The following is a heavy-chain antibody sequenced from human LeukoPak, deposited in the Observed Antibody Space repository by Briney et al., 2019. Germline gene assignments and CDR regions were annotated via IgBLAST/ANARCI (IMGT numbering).Heavy chain of an antibody. D-gene: IGHD6-19*01. J-gene: IGHJ4*02. V-gene: IGHV3-23*01. CDR1: GFTFSTYD. CDR3: AKGGWLDC. CDR2: ISAGGSNT. Sequence: PGGPLRLSCAASGFTFSTYDMSWVRQAPGKGLEWVSIISAGGSNTYYADSVKGRFTISRDDSKNTLFLQVNSLRAEDTAVYYCAKGGWLDCWGQGTLVTVSS.